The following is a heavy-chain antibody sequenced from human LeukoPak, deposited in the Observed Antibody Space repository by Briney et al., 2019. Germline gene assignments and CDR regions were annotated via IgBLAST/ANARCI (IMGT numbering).Heavy chain of an antibody. CDR3: AKEGRSLQTY. CDR2: IKEDGTET. J-gene: IGHJ4*02. CDR1: GFMFSSNW. Sequence: GGSLRLSCAASGFMFSSNWMSWVRLAPGKGLEWVTNIKEDGTETYYVDSVKGRFTISRDNAKNSLYLQMNSLRVEDTAVYYCAKEGRSLQTYWGQGTLVTVSS. V-gene: IGHV3-7*03. D-gene: IGHD5-24*01.